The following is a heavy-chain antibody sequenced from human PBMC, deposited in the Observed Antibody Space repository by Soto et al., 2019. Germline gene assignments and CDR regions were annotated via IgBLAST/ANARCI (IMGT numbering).Heavy chain of an antibody. CDR3: ARLLPDAFDI. Sequence: EVQLVESGGGLVQPGGSLRLSCAASGFTVSSNYMSWVREAPGKGLEWVSVIYSGGSTYYADSVKVRFTISRDNSKNTLDLQMNSRRAEDTAVYYCARLLPDAFDIWGQGTMVTVSS. CDR2: IYSGGST. V-gene: IGHV3-66*04. CDR1: GFTVSSNY. D-gene: IGHD2-15*01. J-gene: IGHJ3*02.